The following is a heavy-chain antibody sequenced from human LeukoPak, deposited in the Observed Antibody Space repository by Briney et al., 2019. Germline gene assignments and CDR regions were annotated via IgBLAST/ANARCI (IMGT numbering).Heavy chain of an antibody. Sequence: SETLSLTCAVYGGSFSGYYWSWIRQPPGKGLEWIGSIYYSGSTYYNPSLKSRVTISVDTSKNQFSLKLSSVTAADTAVYYCASNLGYCSSTSCQLDYWGQGTLATVSS. CDR2: IYYSGST. CDR1: GGSFSGYY. V-gene: IGHV4-34*01. D-gene: IGHD2-2*01. CDR3: ASNLGYCSSTSCQLDY. J-gene: IGHJ4*02.